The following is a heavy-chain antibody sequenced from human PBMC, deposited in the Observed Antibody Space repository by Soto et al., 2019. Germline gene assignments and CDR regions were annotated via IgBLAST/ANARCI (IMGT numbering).Heavy chain of an antibody. D-gene: IGHD6-6*01. CDR3: ARDTLTGYSSSSLRGMDV. J-gene: IGHJ6*02. Sequence: GGSLRLSCAASGFTFSSYAMHWVRQAPGKGLEWVAVISYDGSNKYYADSVKGRFTISRDNSKNTLYLQMNSLRAEDTAVYYCARDTLTGYSSSSLRGMDVWGQGTTVTVSS. V-gene: IGHV3-30-3*01. CDR1: GFTFSSYA. CDR2: ISYDGSNK.